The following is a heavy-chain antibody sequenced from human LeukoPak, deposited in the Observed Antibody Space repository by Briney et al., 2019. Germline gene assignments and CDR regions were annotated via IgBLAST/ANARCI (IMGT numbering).Heavy chain of an antibody. J-gene: IGHJ4*02. CDR3: ARDSDDRVVVTVPH. V-gene: IGHV3-23*01. CDR2: INDIGNKT. CDR1: GFNFSNFA. D-gene: IGHD2-21*02. Sequence: GGSLRLSCAASGFNFSNFAMSWVRQAPGKGLEWVSTINDIGNKTYYADSVKGRFTSSRDNSKNTLYLQMNSLRAEDTAVYYCARDSDDRVVVTVPHWGQGTLVIVSS.